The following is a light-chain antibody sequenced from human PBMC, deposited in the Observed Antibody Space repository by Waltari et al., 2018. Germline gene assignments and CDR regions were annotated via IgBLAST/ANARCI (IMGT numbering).Light chain of an antibody. CDR2: AAS. J-gene: IGKJ4*01. CDR1: QNSNIF. CDR3: QQSDTFFALT. Sequence: IQMTQSPSSLSASVGDRVTITCRASQNSNIFLSWYQQRPGRAPRLLIYAASSLHSGVPSRFSGSGSGTDFTLTIASLQPEDFATYYCQQSDTFFALTFGGGTKVEI. V-gene: IGKV1-39*01.